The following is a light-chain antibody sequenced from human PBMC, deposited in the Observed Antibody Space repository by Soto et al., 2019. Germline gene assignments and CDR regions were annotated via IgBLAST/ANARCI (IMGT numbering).Light chain of an antibody. J-gene: IGKJ1*01. Sequence: DIQMTQSPSSLSASVGDRISITCRASQSVSSYLNWYQQKPGKAPRLLIYAASHLQTGVPSRFRGTGSATHFTLTISSLQPEDFATYYCQQSYRAVTFGQGTKVDSK. CDR1: QSVSSY. CDR3: QQSYRAVT. V-gene: IGKV1-39*01. CDR2: AAS.